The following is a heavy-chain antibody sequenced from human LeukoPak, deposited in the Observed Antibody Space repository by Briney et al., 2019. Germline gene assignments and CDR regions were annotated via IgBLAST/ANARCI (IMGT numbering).Heavy chain of an antibody. Sequence: PGGSLRLSCAASGFTFSSYWMNWVRLAPGKGLEWVANIKQDGSEIYYVDSVKGRFTISRDNAKNSLYLQMNSLRAEDSAVYYCVRAMDVWGQGTTVTVSS. CDR2: IKQDGSEI. V-gene: IGHV3-7*03. J-gene: IGHJ6*02. CDR1: GFTFSSYW. CDR3: VRAMDV.